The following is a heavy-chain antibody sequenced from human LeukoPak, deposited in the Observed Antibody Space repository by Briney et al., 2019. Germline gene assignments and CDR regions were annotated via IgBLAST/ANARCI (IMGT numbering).Heavy chain of an antibody. CDR1: GYSFTSYW. CDR3: ARRYCSSTSCYSNWFDP. CDR2: IYPGDSDT. J-gene: IGHJ5*02. D-gene: IGHD2-2*01. Sequence: PGESLNISCKGSGYSFTSYWIGWVRQMPGKGLEWMGIIYPGDSDTIYSPSFQGQVTISADKSISTAYLQWSSLKASDTAMYYCARRYCSSTSCYSNWFDPWGQGTLVTVSS. V-gene: IGHV5-51*03.